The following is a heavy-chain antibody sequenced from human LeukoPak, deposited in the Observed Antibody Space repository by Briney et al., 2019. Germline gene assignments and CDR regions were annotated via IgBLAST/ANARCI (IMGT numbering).Heavy chain of an antibody. CDR2: IYHSGST. V-gene: IGHV4-59*12. CDR1: GGFNTHYY. CDR3: ARDQGGYSGYESYYYYYMDV. J-gene: IGHJ6*03. Sequence: SETLSLTCSVSGGFNTHYYWTWIRQPPGKGLELIGYIYHSGSTNYNPSLNSRVTISVDTSKNHFSLKLSSVTAADTAVYYCARDQGGYSGYESYYYYYMDVWGKGTTVTDSS. D-gene: IGHD5-12*01.